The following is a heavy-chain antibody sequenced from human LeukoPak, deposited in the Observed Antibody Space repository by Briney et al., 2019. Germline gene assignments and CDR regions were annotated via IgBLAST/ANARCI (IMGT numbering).Heavy chain of an antibody. V-gene: IGHV4-61*02. J-gene: IGHJ6*03. CDR3: ARDETRYYDSSGYYGYYYYYMDV. CDR2: IHTTGRT. D-gene: IGHD3-22*01. Sequence: SETLSLTCSISGGSISSGDHYWTWIRQPAGKELEWIGRIHTTGRTNYNPSLKSRVYISVDTSKNQFSLELSSLTAADTAVYYCARDETRYYDSSGYYGYYYYYMDVWGKGTTVTISS. CDR1: GGSISSGDHY.